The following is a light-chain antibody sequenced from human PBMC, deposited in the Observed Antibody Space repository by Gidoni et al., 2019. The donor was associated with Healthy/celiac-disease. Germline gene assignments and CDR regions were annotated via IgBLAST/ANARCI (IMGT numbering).Light chain of an antibody. CDR1: QSVSSSY. V-gene: IGKV3-20*01. Sequence: ELVLTQSPGTLSLSPGERATLSCRASQSVSSSYLAWYQQQPGQAPRLLIYGASSRATGIPDRFSGSGSGTDFTLTISRLEPEDFAVYYCQQYGSSPSTFXPXTKVDIK. J-gene: IGKJ3*01. CDR3: QQYGSSPST. CDR2: GAS.